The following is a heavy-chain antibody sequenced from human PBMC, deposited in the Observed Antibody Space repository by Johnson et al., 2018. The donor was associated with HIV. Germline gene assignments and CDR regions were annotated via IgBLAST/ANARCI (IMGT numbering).Heavy chain of an antibody. V-gene: IGHV3-30*02. Sequence: QVQLVESGGGVVQPGGSLRLSCAASGFTFSTYGMHWVRQAPGKGLEWVSFIRYDGTNKYYADSVKGRFTISRDNSKNTLYLQMNSLKTEDTAVYYCAREGPGTTGVDAFDIWGQGTMVTVSS. CDR3: AREGPGTTGVDAFDI. D-gene: IGHD1-14*01. J-gene: IGHJ3*02. CDR2: IRYDGTNK. CDR1: GFTFSTYG.